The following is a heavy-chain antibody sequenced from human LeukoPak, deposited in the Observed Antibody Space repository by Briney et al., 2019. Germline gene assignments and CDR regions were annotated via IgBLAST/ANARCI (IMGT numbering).Heavy chain of an antibody. CDR1: GFTFDDYA. CDR2: ISWNSGSI. J-gene: IGHJ4*02. Sequence: GGSLRLSCAASGFTFDDYAMHWVRQAPGKGLEWVSGISWNSGSIGYADSVKGRFTTSRDNAKNSLYLQMNSLRAEDTALYYCAKVNGRGGNFAYWGKEPLVTVSS. V-gene: IGHV3-9*01. CDR3: AKVNGRGGNFAY. D-gene: IGHD3-16*01.